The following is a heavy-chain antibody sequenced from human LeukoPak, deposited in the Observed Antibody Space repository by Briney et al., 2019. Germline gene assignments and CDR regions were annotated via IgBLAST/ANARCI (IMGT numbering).Heavy chain of an antibody. CDR3: ACPAVVLRYFDSDY. V-gene: IGHV3-23*01. D-gene: IGHD3-9*01. CDR2: ISGSGSST. Sequence: GGSLRLSCAASGFTFSSYAMSWVRQAPGKGLEWVSAISGSGSSTYYADSVKGRFTISRDNSKNTPYLQMNSLRAEDTAVYYCACPAVVLRYFDSDYWGQGTLVTVSS. J-gene: IGHJ4*02. CDR1: GFTFSSYA.